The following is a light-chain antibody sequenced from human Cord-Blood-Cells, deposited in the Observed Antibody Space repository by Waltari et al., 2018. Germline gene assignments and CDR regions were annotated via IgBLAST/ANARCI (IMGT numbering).Light chain of an antibody. CDR1: QSISSW. J-gene: IGKJ2*01. V-gene: IGKV1-5*01. CDR3: QQYNSYSHT. CDR2: DAS. Sequence: IQITLFPSTLSASVGARVTFTCRASQSISSWLAWYQQKPGKAPKLLIYDASSLESGVPSRFSGRGSGTELTLTISSMQPDDFATYDCQQYNSYSHTSSQRTKLEIK.